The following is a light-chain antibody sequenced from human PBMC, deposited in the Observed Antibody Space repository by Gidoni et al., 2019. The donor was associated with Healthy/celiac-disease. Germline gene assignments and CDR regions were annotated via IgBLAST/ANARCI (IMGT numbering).Light chain of an antibody. Sequence: QSVLTQPPSVSGAPGPRVPISCTGSSSNIGAGYDVHWYQQLPGTAPKLLIYGNSNRPSGVPDRFSGSKSGTSASLAITGLQAEDEADYYCQSYDSSLSVFYVFGTGTKVTVL. J-gene: IGLJ1*01. CDR3: QSYDSSLSVFYV. CDR1: SSNIGAGYD. CDR2: GNS. V-gene: IGLV1-40*01.